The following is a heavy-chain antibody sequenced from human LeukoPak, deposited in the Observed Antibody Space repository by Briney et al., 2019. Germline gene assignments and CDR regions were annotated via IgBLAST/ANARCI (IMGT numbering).Heavy chain of an antibody. Sequence: ASVKVSCKASGGTFSSYAISWVRQAPGQGLEWMGIINPSGGSTSYAQKFQGRVTMTRDTSTSTVYMELSSLRSEDTAVYYCAGRGEPNGYWGQGTLVTVSS. V-gene: IGHV1-46*01. CDR2: INPSGGST. D-gene: IGHD1-14*01. J-gene: IGHJ4*02. CDR1: GGTFSSYA. CDR3: AGRGEPNGY.